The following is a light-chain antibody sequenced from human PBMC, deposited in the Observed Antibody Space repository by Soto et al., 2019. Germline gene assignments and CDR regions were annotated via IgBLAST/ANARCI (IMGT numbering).Light chain of an antibody. V-gene: IGKV2-30*02. CDR1: QSLVHSDGNTY. Sequence: LMTQSPLSLPVNLGQPASISCRSSQSLVHSDGNTYLNWFQQRPGQSPRRLIYKASNRDSGVPDRFSGSGSGTDFTLSISRVEADDVGVYYCMQGITFTFGQGTKVDIK. J-gene: IGKJ1*01. CDR3: MQGITFT. CDR2: KAS.